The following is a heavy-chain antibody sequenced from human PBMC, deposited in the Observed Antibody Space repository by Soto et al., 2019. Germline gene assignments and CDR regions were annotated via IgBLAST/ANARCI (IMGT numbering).Heavy chain of an antibody. CDR1: GGSTSSYY. V-gene: IGHV4-59*08. CDR2: IYYSGST. J-gene: IGHJ4*02. Sequence: PSETLSLTCTVSGGSTSSYYWSWIRQPPGKGLEWIGYIYYSGSTNYNPSLKSRVTISVDTSKNQFSLKLSSVTAADTAVYYCARHSPPEYYSDYWGQGTLVTVSS. D-gene: IGHD3-10*01. CDR3: ARHSPPEYYSDY.